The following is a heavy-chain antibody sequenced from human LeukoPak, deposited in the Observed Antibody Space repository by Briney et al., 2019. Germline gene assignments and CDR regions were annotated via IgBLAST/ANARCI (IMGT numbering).Heavy chain of an antibody. Sequence: GGSLRLSCAASGFTFSSYSMNWVRQVPGKGLEWVSYISSSSSTIYYADSVKGRFTISRDNAKNSLYLQMNSLRAEDTAVYYCARDLGYSYGPYYMDVWGKGTTVTVSS. CDR1: GFTFSSYS. CDR3: ARDLGYSYGPYYMDV. J-gene: IGHJ6*03. CDR2: ISSSSSTI. D-gene: IGHD5-18*01. V-gene: IGHV3-48*01.